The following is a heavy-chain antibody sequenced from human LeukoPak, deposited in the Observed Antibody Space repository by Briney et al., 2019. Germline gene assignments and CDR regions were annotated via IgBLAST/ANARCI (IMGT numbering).Heavy chain of an antibody. V-gene: IGHV3-7*01. CDR3: ARERRYCSGGSCYSYAFDI. CDR2: INQGGSEK. CDR1: GFTFSTYW. D-gene: IGHD2-15*01. Sequence: GGSLRLSCAASGFTFSTYWMTWVRQAPGKGLEWVANINQGGSEKYYVDSVKGRFTISRDNAKNSLYLQMNSLRAEDTAVYYCARERRYCSGGSCYSYAFDIWGQGTTVTVSS. J-gene: IGHJ3*02.